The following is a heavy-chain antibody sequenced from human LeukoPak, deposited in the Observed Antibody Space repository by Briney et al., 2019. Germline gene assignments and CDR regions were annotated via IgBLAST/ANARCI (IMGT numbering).Heavy chain of an antibody. CDR3: AKVKSSGWYAYFDF. CDR1: GFTFSSYG. Sequence: PGGSLRLPCAAAGFTFSSYGMHWVRQAPGKGLEWVAGISYDGGNKYYADSVEGRFTIFRDHSKNTLYLQMNSLRAEDTAVYYCAKVKSSGWYAYFDFWGQGTLVTVSS. D-gene: IGHD6-19*01. V-gene: IGHV3-30*18. CDR2: ISYDGGNK. J-gene: IGHJ4*02.